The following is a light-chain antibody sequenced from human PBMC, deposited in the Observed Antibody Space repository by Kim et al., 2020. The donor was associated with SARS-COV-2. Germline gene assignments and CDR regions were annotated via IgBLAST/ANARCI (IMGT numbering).Light chain of an antibody. CDR1: QSVLYSSNNKNY. CDR3: QQYYSTPHT. CDR2: WAS. J-gene: IGKJ2*01. Sequence: RATINCKSSQSVLYSSNNKNYLAWYQQKPGQPPKLLSYWASTLESGVPDRFGGSGSGTDFTLTISSLQAEDVAVYYCQQYYSTPHTFGQGTKLEI. V-gene: IGKV4-1*01.